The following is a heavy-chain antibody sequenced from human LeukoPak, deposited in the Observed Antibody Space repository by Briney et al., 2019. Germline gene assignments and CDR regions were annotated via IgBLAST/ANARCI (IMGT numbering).Heavy chain of an antibody. Sequence: GGSLRLSCAASGFTFSSYGMHWVRQAPGKGLEGVADIWYDGSNKYYADPVKGRFTISRYNSKNTLYLQMTSRRAEDTAVYYCARTTVTTLLIDYWGQGTLVTVSS. V-gene: IGHV3-33*01. CDR2: IWYDGSNK. CDR1: GFTFSSYG. D-gene: IGHD4-17*01. J-gene: IGHJ4*02. CDR3: ARTTVTTLLIDY.